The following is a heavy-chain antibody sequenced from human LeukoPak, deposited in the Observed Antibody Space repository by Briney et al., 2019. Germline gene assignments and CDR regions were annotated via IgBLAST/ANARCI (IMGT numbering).Heavy chain of an antibody. CDR2: ISSSSSYT. D-gene: IGHD6-25*01. CDR3: ARERRLRSFDY. CDR1: GFTFSSAW. Sequence: PGGSLRLSCAASGFTFSSAWMSWIRQAPGKGLEWVSYISSSSSYTNYADSVKGRFTISRDNAKNSLYLQMNSLRAEDTAVYYCARERRLRSFDYWGQGTLVTVSS. V-gene: IGHV3-11*06. J-gene: IGHJ4*02.